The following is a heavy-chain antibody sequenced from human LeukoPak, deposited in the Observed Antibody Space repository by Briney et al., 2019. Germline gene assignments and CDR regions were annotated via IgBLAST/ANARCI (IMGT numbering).Heavy chain of an antibody. CDR1: GFTVSSNY. V-gene: IGHV3-11*04. CDR2: ITSSGSKT. CDR3: ARDLWDYVGYDAFDI. J-gene: IGHJ3*02. Sequence: PGGSLRLSCAASGFTVSSNYMTWVPQAPGKGLEWLSYITSSGSKTYYADSVKGRFTISRDNAKNSLYLQMNSLRAEDTAVYYCARDLWDYVGYDAFDIWGQGTMVTVSS. D-gene: IGHD4-17*01.